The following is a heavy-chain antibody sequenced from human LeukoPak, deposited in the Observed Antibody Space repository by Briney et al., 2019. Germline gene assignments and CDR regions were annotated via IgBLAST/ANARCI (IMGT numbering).Heavy chain of an antibody. Sequence: GGSLRLSCAASGFTFSSYTMNWVRQAPGKGLEWVSIISSGSSYIHYADSVKGRFTISRDNAKNSLYLQMNSLRADDTAVYYCAKAAVITSYYYMDVWGKGTTVTVSS. D-gene: IGHD2/OR15-2a*01. J-gene: IGHJ6*03. CDR1: GFTFSSYT. CDR2: ISSGSSYI. CDR3: AKAAVITSYYYMDV. V-gene: IGHV3-21*01.